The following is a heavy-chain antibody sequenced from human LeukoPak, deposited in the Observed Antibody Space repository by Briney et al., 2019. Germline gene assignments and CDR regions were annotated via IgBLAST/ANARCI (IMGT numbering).Heavy chain of an antibody. CDR3: ARHCGSTSCYGTPIFDY. CDR2: VYYSGST. CDR1: GFTFSSYA. V-gene: IGHV4-59*08. Sequence: KSGGSLRLSCAASGFTFSSYAMSWIRQPPGKGLEWIGYVYYSGSTSYNPSLRGRVTTSVKTSKNQFFLKLSSVTAADTAIYYCARHCGSTSCYGTPIFDYWGQGTLVTVSS. D-gene: IGHD2-2*01. J-gene: IGHJ4*02.